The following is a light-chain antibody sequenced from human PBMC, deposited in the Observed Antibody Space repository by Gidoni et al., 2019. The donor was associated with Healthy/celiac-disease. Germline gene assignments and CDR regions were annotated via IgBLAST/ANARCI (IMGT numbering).Light chain of an antibody. V-gene: IGKV3-15*01. Sequence: EIVMTQSPATLSVSPGERATLSCRASQSFSSNLAWYQQKPGQAPRLLIFGASTRATGIPARFSGSGSGTELTPTISSLQSEDFAVYYCQQYNNWPPWTFGQGTKVEIK. CDR1: QSFSSN. J-gene: IGKJ1*01. CDR2: GAS. CDR3: QQYNNWPPWT.